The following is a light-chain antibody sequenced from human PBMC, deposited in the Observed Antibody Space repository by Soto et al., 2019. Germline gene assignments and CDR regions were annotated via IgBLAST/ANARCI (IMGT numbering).Light chain of an antibody. V-gene: IGKV3-20*01. CDR3: QQYDSSPRT. CDR2: GTS. CDR1: QSVSRTF. Sequence: EIVLTQSPGTMSLSPGERATLSCWASQSVSRTFLAWYQQNPGQAPRLLIDGTSSRATGIPDRFSGSSSRTVFTLTITILEPEDFAFYYCQQYDSSPRTFGQGTKVDIK. J-gene: IGKJ1*01.